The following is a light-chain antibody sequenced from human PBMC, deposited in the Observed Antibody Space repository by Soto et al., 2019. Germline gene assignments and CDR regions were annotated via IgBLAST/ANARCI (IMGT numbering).Light chain of an antibody. V-gene: IGKV1-17*01. CDR1: QAIRYD. J-gene: IGKJ1*01. CDR2: ATF. Sequence: DIQMTQSPSSLPASVGDGFTITCRASQAIRYDLGWYQQKPGTAPKRLIYATFTLQSGVPSRFSGSGSGTEFTLTINSLQPEDFATYYCLQYSSNPRTFGQGTKV. CDR3: LQYSSNPRT.